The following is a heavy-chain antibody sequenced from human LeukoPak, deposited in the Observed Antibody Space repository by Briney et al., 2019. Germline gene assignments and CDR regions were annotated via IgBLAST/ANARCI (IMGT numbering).Heavy chain of an antibody. J-gene: IGHJ5*02. CDR3: ARRGVVAPYNWFDP. V-gene: IGHV4-59*08. CDR2: IYYSGST. D-gene: IGHD3-22*01. CDR1: GGSTSSCY. Sequence: SETLSLTGTVSGGSTSSCYWSWIRQPPGKGLEWIGYIYYSGSTYYNPSLKSRVTISVDTSKNQFSLKLSSVTAADTAVYYCARRGVVAPYNWFDPWGQGTLVTVSS.